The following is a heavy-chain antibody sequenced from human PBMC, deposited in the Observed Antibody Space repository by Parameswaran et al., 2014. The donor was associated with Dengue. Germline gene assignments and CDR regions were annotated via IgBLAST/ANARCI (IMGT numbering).Heavy chain of an antibody. D-gene: IGHD2-15*01. CDR1: GGSFSGYY. J-gene: IGHJ6*02. CDR3: ARLRGGGLGYCSGGSCYSYYYYGMDV. CDR2: INHSGST. V-gene: IGHV4-34*01. Sequence: ASETLSLTCAVYGGSFSGYYWSWIRQPQEGLEWIGEINHSGSTNYNPSLKSRVTISVDTSKNQFSLKLSSVTAADTAVYYCARLRGGGLGYCSGGSCYSYYYYGMDVWGQGTTVTVSS.